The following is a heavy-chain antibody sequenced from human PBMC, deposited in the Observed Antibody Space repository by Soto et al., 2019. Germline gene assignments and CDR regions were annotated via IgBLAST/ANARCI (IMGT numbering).Heavy chain of an antibody. Sequence: EVQLVESGGGLVKPGGSLRLSCAASGFTFSSYSMNWVRQAPGKGLEWVSSISSSSSYIYYADSVKGRFTISRDNAKNSLYLQMNSLRAEETAVYYCARDSWLETRPSPWGQGTLVTVSS. D-gene: IGHD4-17*01. CDR2: ISSSSSYI. J-gene: IGHJ5*02. V-gene: IGHV3-21*01. CDR3: ARDSWLETRPSP. CDR1: GFTFSSYS.